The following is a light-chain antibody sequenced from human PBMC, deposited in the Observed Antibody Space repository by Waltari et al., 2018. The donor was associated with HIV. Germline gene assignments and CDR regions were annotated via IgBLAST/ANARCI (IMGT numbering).Light chain of an antibody. CDR1: QSLLKSNGYIY. CDR2: LGS. J-gene: IGKJ4*01. CDR3: MEALETPLT. V-gene: IGKV2-28*01. Sequence: DIVMTQSPLSLSVTPGEPASISCKSSQSLLKSNGYIYLDWYLQKPGQSPQLLIYLGSNRASGVPDRFSGSGSATDFTLKSSRVEAEDAGIYYCMEALETPLTFGGGTRVEIK.